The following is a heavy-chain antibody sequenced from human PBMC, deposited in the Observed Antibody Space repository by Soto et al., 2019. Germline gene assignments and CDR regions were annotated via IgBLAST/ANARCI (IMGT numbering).Heavy chain of an antibody. CDR1: GYAFTSYA. CDR2: INAGNGNT. CDR3: ARVETGTQPTSGYDY. J-gene: IGHJ4*02. Sequence: ASVKVSCKASGYAFTSYAMHWVRQAPGQRLEWMGWINAGNGNTKYSQKFQGRVTITRDTSASTAYMELSSLRSEDTAVYYCARVETGTQPTSGYDYRGKGTLVTVSS. D-gene: IGHD1-7*01. V-gene: IGHV1-3*01.